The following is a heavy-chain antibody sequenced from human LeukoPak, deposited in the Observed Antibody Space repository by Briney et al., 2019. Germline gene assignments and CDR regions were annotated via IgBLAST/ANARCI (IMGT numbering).Heavy chain of an antibody. V-gene: IGHV3-48*03. D-gene: IGHD5-12*01. Sequence: PGGSLRLSCAASGFTFSSYEMNWVRQAPGKGLEWVSYISSSGSSMYYADSVKGRFTISRDNAKNSLYLQMSSVRAEDTAVYYCARGSGGYSGWFDPWGQGTLVTVSS. CDR3: ARGSGGYSGWFDP. CDR1: GFTFSSYE. CDR2: ISSSGSSM. J-gene: IGHJ5*02.